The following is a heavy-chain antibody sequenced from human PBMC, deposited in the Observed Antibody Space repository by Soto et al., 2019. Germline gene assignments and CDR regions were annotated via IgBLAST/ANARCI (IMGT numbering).Heavy chain of an antibody. J-gene: IGHJ6*02. CDR2: IIPIFGTA. CDR3: ARDLIQQLVSSYYYGMDV. V-gene: IGHV1-69*13. D-gene: IGHD6-13*01. CDR1: GGTFSSYA. Sequence: SVKVSCKASGGTFSSYAISWVRQAPGQGLEWMGGIIPIFGTANYAQKFQGRVTITADESTSTAYMELSSLRSEDTAVYYCARDLIQQLVSSYYYGMDVWGQGTTVTVSS.